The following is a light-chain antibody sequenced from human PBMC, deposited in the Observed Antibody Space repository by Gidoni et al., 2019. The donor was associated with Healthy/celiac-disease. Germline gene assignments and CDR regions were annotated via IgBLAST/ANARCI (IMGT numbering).Light chain of an antibody. J-gene: IGKJ2*01. V-gene: IGKV1-39*01. Sequence: TCRASQSISSYLNWYQQKPGKAPKLLIYAASSLQSGVPSRFSGSGSGTDFTLTISSLQPEDFATYYCQQSYSTLMYTFGQGTKLEIK. CDR1: QSISSY. CDR2: AAS. CDR3: QQSYSTLMYT.